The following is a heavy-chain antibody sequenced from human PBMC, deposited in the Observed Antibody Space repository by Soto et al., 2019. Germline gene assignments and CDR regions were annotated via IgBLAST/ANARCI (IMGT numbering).Heavy chain of an antibody. D-gene: IGHD3-22*01. Sequence: LRLSCAASGFTFSSYWMHWVRQAPGKGLVWVSRINSDGSSTSYADSVKGRFTISRDNAKNTLYLQMNSLRAEDTAVYYCARGFDSSGYYVVWGQGTLVTVSS. J-gene: IGHJ4*02. CDR1: GFTFSSYW. CDR2: INSDGSST. V-gene: IGHV3-74*01. CDR3: ARGFDSSGYYVV.